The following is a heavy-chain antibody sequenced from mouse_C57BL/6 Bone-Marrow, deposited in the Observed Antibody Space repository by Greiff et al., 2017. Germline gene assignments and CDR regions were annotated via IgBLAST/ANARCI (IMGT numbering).Heavy chain of an antibody. V-gene: IGHV1-19*01. D-gene: IGHD3-1*01. Sequence: EVQLQQSGPVLVKPGASVKMSCKASGYTFTDYYMNWVKQSHGKSLEWIGVINPYNGGTSYNQKFKGKATLTVDKSSSTAYMELNSLTSEDSAVYYCARTGYASPYYFDYWGQGTTLTVSS. J-gene: IGHJ2*01. CDR2: INPYNGGT. CDR3: ARTGYASPYYFDY. CDR1: GYTFTDYY.